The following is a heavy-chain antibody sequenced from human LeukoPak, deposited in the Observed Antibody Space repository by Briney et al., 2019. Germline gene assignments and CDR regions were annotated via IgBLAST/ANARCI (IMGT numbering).Heavy chain of an antibody. D-gene: IGHD6-19*01. CDR2: ISGSRDDT. Sequence: GGSLRLSCAASGFTFNSYAMSWVRQAPGKGLEWVSAISGSRDDTDYADSVRGRFTISRGKSKNTLYLQMNSLRAEDTAVYYCARRSSYSSGWFDYWGQGTLVTVSS. V-gene: IGHV3-23*01. CDR1: GFTFNSYA. CDR3: ARRSSYSSGWFDY. J-gene: IGHJ4*02.